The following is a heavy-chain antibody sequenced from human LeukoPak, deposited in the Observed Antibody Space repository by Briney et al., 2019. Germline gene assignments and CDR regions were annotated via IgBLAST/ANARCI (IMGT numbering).Heavy chain of an antibody. CDR3: ARAAWELLQFDY. D-gene: IGHD1-26*01. J-gene: IGHJ4*02. Sequence: ASVTVSCKASGYTFTSYYMHWVRQAPGQGLEWMGIINPSGGSTSYAQKFQGRVTMTRDTSTSTVYMELSSLRSEDTAVYYCARAAWELLQFDYWGQGTLVTVSS. CDR1: GYTFTSYY. V-gene: IGHV1-46*01. CDR2: INPSGGST.